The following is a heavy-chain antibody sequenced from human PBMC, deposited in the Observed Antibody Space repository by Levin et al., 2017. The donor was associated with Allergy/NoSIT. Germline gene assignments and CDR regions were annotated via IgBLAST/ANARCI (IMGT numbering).Heavy chain of an antibody. CDR2: ISYSGDYT. V-gene: IGHV3-23*01. D-gene: IGHD1-26*01. J-gene: IGHJ4*02. Sequence: GESLKISCAASGFTFSTFAMNWVRQAPGQGLEWVSSISYSGDYTFYADSVRGRFTISRDNSEHTVYPQMNSLRAEDTALYYCAKDDGTAYYSFDSWGQGTLVTVS. CDR1: GFTFSTFA. CDR3: AKDDGTAYYSFDS.